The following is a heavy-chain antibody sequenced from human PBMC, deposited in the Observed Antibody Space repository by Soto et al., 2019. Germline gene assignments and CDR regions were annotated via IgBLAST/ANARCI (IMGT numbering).Heavy chain of an antibody. Sequence: SDTLSLTCTVSGGSVSSGSYYWSWIRQPPGKGLEWIGYIYYSGSTNYNPSLKSRVTISVDTSKNQFSLKLSSVTAADTAVYYCARYGTYYYGSGSYFAFDIWGQGTMVTVSS. CDR2: IYYSGST. D-gene: IGHD3-10*01. J-gene: IGHJ3*02. CDR1: GGSVSSGSYY. V-gene: IGHV4-61*01. CDR3: ARYGTYYYGSGSYFAFDI.